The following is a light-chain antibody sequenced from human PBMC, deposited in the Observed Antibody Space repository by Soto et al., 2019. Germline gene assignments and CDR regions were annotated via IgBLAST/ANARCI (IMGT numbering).Light chain of an antibody. Sequence: EIVLTQSPGPLSLSPGERATLSCRASQSVSSSYLAWYQQKLGQAPRLLIYDASRRATGIPDRFSGSGSGTDFTLTISRLEPEDFVVYYCQQYGRSPTFGQGTKVDIK. CDR2: DAS. J-gene: IGKJ1*01. CDR3: QQYGRSPT. V-gene: IGKV3-20*01. CDR1: QSVSSSY.